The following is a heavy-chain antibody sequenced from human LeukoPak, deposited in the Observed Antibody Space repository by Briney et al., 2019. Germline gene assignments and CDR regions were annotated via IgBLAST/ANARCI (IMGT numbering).Heavy chain of an antibody. Sequence: PSETLSLTCTVSGGSLIPYYWSWIRQPPGKGLEWVGYIYHSGTTNYSPPLKGRATLSVDTSKNQISLRLSSVTAADTAVYFCARVDSGTYYMPFDYWGQGSLVTVSS. CDR3: ARVDSGTYYMPFDY. CDR1: GGSLIPYY. D-gene: IGHD1-26*01. J-gene: IGHJ4*02. CDR2: IYHSGTT. V-gene: IGHV4-59*01.